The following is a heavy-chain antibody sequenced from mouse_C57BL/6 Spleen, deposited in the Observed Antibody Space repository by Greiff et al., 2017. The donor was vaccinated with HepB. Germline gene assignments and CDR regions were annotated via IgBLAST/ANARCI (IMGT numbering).Heavy chain of an antibody. Sequence: VQLQQSGAELVKPGASVKMSCKASGYTFTSYWITWVKQRPGQGLEWIGDIYPGSGSTNYNEKFKSKATLTVDTSSSTAYMQLSSLTSEDSAVYYCARDPYYGSSYYFDYWGQGTTLTVSS. CDR1: GYTFTSYW. J-gene: IGHJ2*01. V-gene: IGHV1-55*01. CDR3: ARDPYYGSSYYFDY. CDR2: IYPGSGST. D-gene: IGHD1-1*01.